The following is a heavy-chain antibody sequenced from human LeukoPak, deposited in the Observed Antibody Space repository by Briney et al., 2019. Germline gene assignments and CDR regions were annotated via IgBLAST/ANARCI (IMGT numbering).Heavy chain of an antibody. CDR2: INHSGST. D-gene: IGHD3-22*01. J-gene: IGHJ4*02. CDR1: GGSFSGYY. Sequence: SETLSLTCAVCGGSFSGYYWSWIRQPPGKGLEWIGEINHSGSTNYNPSLKSRVTISVDTSKNQFSLKLSSVTAADTAVYYCARVPYYYDSSFDYWGQGTLVTVSS. V-gene: IGHV4-34*01. CDR3: ARVPYYYDSSFDY.